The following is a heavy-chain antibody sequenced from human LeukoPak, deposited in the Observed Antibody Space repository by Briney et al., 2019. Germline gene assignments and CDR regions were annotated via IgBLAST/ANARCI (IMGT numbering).Heavy chain of an antibody. Sequence: GASLKISCKGSGYSFSTNWIGWVRQMPGKGLEWMGIIYPGDSDTRYSPSFQGQVTISADKSISTAYLQWSSLKASDTAMYYCVRVLWTWALNYYYGMDVWGQGTTVTVSS. J-gene: IGHJ6*02. V-gene: IGHV5-51*01. CDR2: IYPGDSDT. D-gene: IGHD2-8*02. CDR1: GYSFSTNW. CDR3: VRVLWTWALNYYYGMDV.